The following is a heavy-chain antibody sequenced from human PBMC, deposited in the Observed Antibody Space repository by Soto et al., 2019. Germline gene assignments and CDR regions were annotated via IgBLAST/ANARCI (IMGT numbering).Heavy chain of an antibody. CDR3: ARGLVAVAGTNNWFDP. Sequence: QVQLVQSGAEVKKPGASVKVSCKASGYTFTSYAMHWVRQAPGQRLEWMGWINAGNGNTKYSQKFQGRVTITRDTSASTAYMELSSLRSEDTAVYYCARGLVAVAGTNNWFDPWGQGTLVTVSS. J-gene: IGHJ5*02. CDR1: GYTFTSYA. D-gene: IGHD6-19*01. V-gene: IGHV1-3*01. CDR2: INAGNGNT.